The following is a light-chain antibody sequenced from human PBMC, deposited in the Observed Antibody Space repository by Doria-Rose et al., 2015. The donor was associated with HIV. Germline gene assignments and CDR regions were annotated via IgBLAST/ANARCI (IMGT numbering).Light chain of an antibody. Sequence: ISCSGSSSNIGSNYVYWYQQLPGTAPKLLIYRNNQRPSGVPDRFSGSKSGTSASLAISELRSEDEADYYCAAWDDSLSGWVFGGGTKLTVL. CDR1: SSNIGSNY. CDR3: AAWDDSLSGWV. J-gene: IGLJ3*02. CDR2: RNN. V-gene: IGLV1-47*01.